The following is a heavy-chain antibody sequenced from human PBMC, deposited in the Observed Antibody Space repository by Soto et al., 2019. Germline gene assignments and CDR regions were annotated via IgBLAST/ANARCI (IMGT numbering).Heavy chain of an antibody. J-gene: IGHJ6*02. D-gene: IGHD6-19*01. CDR2: IYYSGST. CDR1: GGSINSYY. Sequence: PSETLSLTCTVSGGSINSYYWSWIRQPPGKGLEWIGYIYYSGSTNYNPSLKSRVTISVDTSKNQFSLKLSSVTAADTAVYYCARDLLAVAGTYYYYYGMDVWGQGTTVTVSS. CDR3: ARDLLAVAGTYYYYYGMDV. V-gene: IGHV4-59*13.